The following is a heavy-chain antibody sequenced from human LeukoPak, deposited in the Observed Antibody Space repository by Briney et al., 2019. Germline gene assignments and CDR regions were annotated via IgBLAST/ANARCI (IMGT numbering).Heavy chain of an antibody. V-gene: IGHV1-69*01. CDR2: IIPIFGTA. Sequence: SVRVSCKASVGTFSSYAISWVRQAPGQGLEWRGGIIPIFGTANYAQKFQGRVTITADESTSTAYMELSSLRSEDTAVYYCARDGMSAGFDPWGQGTLVTVSS. CDR1: VGTFSSYA. CDR3: ARDGMSAGFDP. J-gene: IGHJ5*02.